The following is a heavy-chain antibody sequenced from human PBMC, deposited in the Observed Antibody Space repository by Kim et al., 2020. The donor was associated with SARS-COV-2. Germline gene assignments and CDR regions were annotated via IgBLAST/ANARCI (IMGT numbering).Heavy chain of an antibody. CDR1: GFTFSSYA. J-gene: IGHJ4*02. Sequence: GGSLRLSCAASGFTFSSYAMSWVRQAPGKGLEWVSAISGSGGSTYYADSVKGRFTISRDNSKNTLYLQINSLRAEDTAVYYCARGPRELLWFGESIDYWGQGTLVTVSS. CDR3: ARGPRELLWFGESIDY. CDR2: ISGSGGST. D-gene: IGHD3-10*01. V-gene: IGHV3-23*01.